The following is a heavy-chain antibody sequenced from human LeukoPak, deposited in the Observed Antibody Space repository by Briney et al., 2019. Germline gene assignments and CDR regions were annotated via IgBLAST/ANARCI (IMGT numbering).Heavy chain of an antibody. V-gene: IGHV4-30-2*01. CDR2: IYHSGST. CDR1: GGSISSGGYS. D-gene: IGHD3-3*01. CDR3: ARRNGYYFDY. J-gene: IGHJ4*02. Sequence: SETLSLTCAVSGGSISSGGYSWSWIRQPPGKGLEWIGYIYHSGSTYYNPSLKSRVTISVDRSKNRFSLKLSSVTAADTAVYYCARRNGYYFDYWGQGTLVTVSS.